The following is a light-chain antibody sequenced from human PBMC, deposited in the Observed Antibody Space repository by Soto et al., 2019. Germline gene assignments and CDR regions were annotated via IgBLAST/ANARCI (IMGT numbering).Light chain of an antibody. CDR1: QSISSG. CDR2: NAT. Sequence: DIQMTQSPSTLSASVGDGVTITCRASQSISSGLAWYQQKPGKAPKLLIYNATNLERGVPSRFSGSGSGTDFSLTISSLQPVDSATYYCQQYNDFQYTFGQGTKVEI. CDR3: QQYNDFQYT. V-gene: IGKV1-5*01. J-gene: IGKJ2*01.